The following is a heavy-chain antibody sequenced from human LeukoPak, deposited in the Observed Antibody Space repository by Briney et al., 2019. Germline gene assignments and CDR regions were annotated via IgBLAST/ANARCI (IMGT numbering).Heavy chain of an antibody. D-gene: IGHD6-13*01. Sequence: ASVKVSCKASGYSFTGYYMHWVRQAPGQGLEWMGWINPNSGGTNYAQKFQGRVTMTRDTSISTAYMELSRLRSDDTAVYYCARDYPRGGSYRSTPDAFDIWGQGTMVTVSS. CDR1: GYSFTGYY. V-gene: IGHV1-2*02. CDR3: ARDYPRGGSYRSTPDAFDI. CDR2: INPNSGGT. J-gene: IGHJ3*02.